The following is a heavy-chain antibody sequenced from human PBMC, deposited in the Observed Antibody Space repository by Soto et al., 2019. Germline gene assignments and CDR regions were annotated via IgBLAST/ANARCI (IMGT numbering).Heavy chain of an antibody. Sequence: QVQLVESGGGVVQPGKSLSLSCVASGFTFSSYGMHWVRQAPGKGLEWVALISYDGSQKYYGISVKGRFTISRDNSKNTLYLEMNSLGGDDTAVYYCAKEMSGRYYSAYYFDSWGQGTLVTVSS. CDR2: ISYDGSQK. CDR3: AKEMSGRYYSAYYFDS. CDR1: GFTFSSYG. D-gene: IGHD1-26*01. J-gene: IGHJ4*02. V-gene: IGHV3-30*18.